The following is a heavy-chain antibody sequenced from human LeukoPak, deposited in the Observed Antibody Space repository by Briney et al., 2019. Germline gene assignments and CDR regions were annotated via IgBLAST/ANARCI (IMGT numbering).Heavy chain of an antibody. CDR3: ARGTTPSDYADY. CDR2: INPNSGGT. D-gene: IGHD4-17*01. J-gene: IGHJ4*02. V-gene: IGHV1-2*02. Sequence: ASVKVSCKASGYTFTGYYMHWVRQAPGQGLEWMGWINPNSGGTNYAQKLQGRVTMTTDTSTSTAYMELRSLRSDDTAVYYCARGTTPSDYADYWGQGTLVTVSS. CDR1: GYTFTGYY.